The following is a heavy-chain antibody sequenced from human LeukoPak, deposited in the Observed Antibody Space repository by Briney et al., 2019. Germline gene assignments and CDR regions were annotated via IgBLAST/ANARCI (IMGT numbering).Heavy chain of an antibody. CDR3: ARGSLHSSSWYGDY. V-gene: IGHV1-18*01. CDR1: GGTFSSYA. J-gene: IGHJ4*02. D-gene: IGHD6-13*01. CDR2: ISAYNGNT. Sequence: ASVKVSCKASGGTFSSYAISWVRQAPGQGLEWMGWISAYNGNTNYAQKLQGRVTMTTDTSTSTAYMELRSLRSDDTAVYYCARGSLHSSSWYGDYWGQGTLVTVSS.